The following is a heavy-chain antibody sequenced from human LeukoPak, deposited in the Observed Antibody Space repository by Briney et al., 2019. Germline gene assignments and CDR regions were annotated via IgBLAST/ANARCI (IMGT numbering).Heavy chain of an antibody. CDR3: ARVHLGAINSDY. Sequence: ASVKVSCKASGYTFTSYDINWVRQATGQGLEWMGWMNPNSGNTGYAQKFQGRVTMTRNTSISTAYMELSSLRSEDTAVYYCARVHLGAINSDYWGQGTLVTVSS. CDR1: GYTFTSYD. CDR2: MNPNSGNT. J-gene: IGHJ4*02. V-gene: IGHV1-8*01. D-gene: IGHD1-26*01.